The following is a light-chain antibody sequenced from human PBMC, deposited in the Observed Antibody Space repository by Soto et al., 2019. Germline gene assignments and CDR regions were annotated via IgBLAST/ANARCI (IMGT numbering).Light chain of an antibody. CDR1: QDISNY. J-gene: IGKJ3*01. Sequence: DIQMTQSPSSLSASVGDRVTITCQASQDISNYLNWYQQKPGKAPKLLIYDASNLETGVPSRFSGSGSGTDFTFNISSLQPEDIATYYCQQYDNLRVTFGPGTKVDIK. V-gene: IGKV1-33*01. CDR2: DAS. CDR3: QQYDNLRVT.